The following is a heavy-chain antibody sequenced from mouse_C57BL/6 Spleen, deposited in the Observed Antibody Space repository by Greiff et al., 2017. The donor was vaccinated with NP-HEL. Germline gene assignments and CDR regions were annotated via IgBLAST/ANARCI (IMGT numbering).Heavy chain of an antibody. J-gene: IGHJ1*03. V-gene: IGHV3-1*01. CDR1: GYSITSGYD. CDR2: ISYSGST. CDR3: ARGGHYYGSSYWYFDV. Sequence: EVKVEESGPGMVKPSQSLSLTCTVTGYSITSGYDWHWIRHFPGNKLEWMGYISYSGSTNYNPSLKSRISITHDTSKNHFFLKLNSVTTEDTATYYCARGGHYYGSSYWYFDVWGTGTTVTVSS. D-gene: IGHD1-1*01.